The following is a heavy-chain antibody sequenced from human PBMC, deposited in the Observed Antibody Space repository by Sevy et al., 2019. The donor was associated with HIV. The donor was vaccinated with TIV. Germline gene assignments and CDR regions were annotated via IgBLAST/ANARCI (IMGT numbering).Heavy chain of an antibody. Sequence: GGSLRLSCAASGFIFNSYAIHWVRQAPGKRLEWVAVVFMDGTKEFYAESVKGRFTISRDNSKKKVFLQMNSLRDEDTAVYYCVRDHNDSSEYYLIGAYDVWGQGTTVTVSS. CDR2: VFMDGTKE. CDR3: VRDHNDSSEYYLIGAYDV. V-gene: IGHV3-33*01. D-gene: IGHD3-22*01. CDR1: GFIFNSYA. J-gene: IGHJ3*01.